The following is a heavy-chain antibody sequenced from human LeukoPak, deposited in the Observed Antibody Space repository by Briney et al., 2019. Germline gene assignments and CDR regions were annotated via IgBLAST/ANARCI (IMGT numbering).Heavy chain of an antibody. Sequence: PGGSLRLSCAASGFTFNSYSMTWVRQAPGKGLEWVAYISSSSSSIYYADSVRGRFTISRDNAKNSLYLEMNSLRDEDTAVYYYATSRGYDFDYWGQGTLVTVSS. J-gene: IGHJ4*02. D-gene: IGHD2-15*01. CDR1: GFTFNSYS. CDR3: ATSRGYDFDY. CDR2: ISSSSSSI. V-gene: IGHV3-48*02.